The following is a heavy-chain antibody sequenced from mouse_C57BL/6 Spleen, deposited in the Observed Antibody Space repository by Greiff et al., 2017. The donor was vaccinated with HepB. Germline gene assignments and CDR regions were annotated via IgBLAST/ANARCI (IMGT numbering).Heavy chain of an antibody. CDR3: AVITTVVVDAMDY. V-gene: IGHV1-7*01. J-gene: IGHJ4*01. Sequence: VQGVESGAELAKPGASVKLSCKASGYTFTSYWMHWVKQRPGQGLEWIGYINPSSGYTKYNQKFKDKATLTADKSSSTAYMQLSSLTYEDSAVYYCAVITTVVVDAMDYWGQGTSVTVSS. CDR1: GYTFTSYW. CDR2: INPSSGYT. D-gene: IGHD1-1*01.